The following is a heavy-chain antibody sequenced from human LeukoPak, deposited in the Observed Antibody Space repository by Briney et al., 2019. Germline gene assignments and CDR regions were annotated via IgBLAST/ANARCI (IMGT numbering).Heavy chain of an antibody. D-gene: IGHD2-2*03. CDR2: ISGSGGST. V-gene: IGHV3-23*01. Sequence: GGSLRLSCAASGFTFSSYAMSWVRQAPGKGLEWVSAISGSGGSTYYADSVKGRFTISRDNSKNTLYLQMNSLRAEDTAVYYCARDGYCSSTSCYRAFDYWGQGTLVTVPS. J-gene: IGHJ4*02. CDR3: ARDGYCSSTSCYRAFDY. CDR1: GFTFSSYA.